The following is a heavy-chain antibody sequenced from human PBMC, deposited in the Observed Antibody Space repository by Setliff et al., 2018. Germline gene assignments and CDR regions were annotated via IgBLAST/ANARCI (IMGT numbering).Heavy chain of an antibody. CDR1: GFTFTDYL. V-gene: IGHV1-2*02. Sequence: GASVKVSCKASGFTFTDYLINWMRQAPEQGLEWMGRINLNTGNIFYAQEFQGRVTLTRDTSINTAYMELTGLTYDDTAIYYCARDTLTLKDITLFDYWGQGTPVTVSS. D-gene: IGHD3-9*01. J-gene: IGHJ4*02. CDR3: ARDTLTLKDITLFDY. CDR2: INLNTGNI.